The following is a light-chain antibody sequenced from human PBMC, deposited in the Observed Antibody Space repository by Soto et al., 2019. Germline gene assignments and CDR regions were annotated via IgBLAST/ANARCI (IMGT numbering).Light chain of an antibody. Sequence: EIVVTQSRATLSLSRGEKATLSCRAIQSVSSYLAWYQQKPGQAPRLLIYDASNRATGIPARFSGSGSGTDFTLTISRLEPEDFAVYYCQQRSNWPPGWTFGQGTKVDIK. J-gene: IGKJ1*01. CDR1: QSVSSY. V-gene: IGKV3-11*01. CDR3: QQRSNWPPGWT. CDR2: DAS.